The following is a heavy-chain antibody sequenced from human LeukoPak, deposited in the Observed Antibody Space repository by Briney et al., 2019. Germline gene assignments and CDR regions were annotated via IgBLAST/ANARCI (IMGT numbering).Heavy chain of an antibody. D-gene: IGHD1-1*01. CDR3: ARRVQGVELWGAFDI. V-gene: IGHV5-51*01. CDR1: GYSFTSYW. J-gene: IGHJ3*02. CDR2: IYPGDSDT. Sequence: HGESLKISCKGSGYSFTSYWIGWVRQMPGKGLEWMGIIYPGDSDTRYSPSFQGQVTISADKSISTAYLQWSSLKASDTAMYYCARRVQGVELWGAFDIWGQGTMVTVSS.